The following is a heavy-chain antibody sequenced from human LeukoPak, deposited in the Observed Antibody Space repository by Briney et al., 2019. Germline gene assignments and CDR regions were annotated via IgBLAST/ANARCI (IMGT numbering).Heavy chain of an antibody. CDR3: AREGTAGTNLNWFDP. J-gene: IGHJ5*02. CDR1: GGSISSYY. Sequence: SETLSLTCTDSGGSISSYYLSWIRQPPGKGLEWIGYISYSGSTNFNPSLKNRVTISVDTSKNQFSLKLSSVTAADTAVYYCAREGTAGTNLNWFDPWGQGTLVTVSS. D-gene: IGHD1-1*01. CDR2: ISYSGST. V-gene: IGHV4-59*01.